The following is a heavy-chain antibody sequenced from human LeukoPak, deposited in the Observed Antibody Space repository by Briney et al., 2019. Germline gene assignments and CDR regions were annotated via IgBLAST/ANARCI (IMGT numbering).Heavy chain of an antibody. CDR2: IYPGDSET. D-gene: IGHD1-26*01. V-gene: IGHV5-51*01. CDR1: GYNFINYW. J-gene: IGHJ4*02. CDR3: ARLESGSYFFGY. Sequence: GESLKISCKGSGYNFINYWIGWVRQMPGKGLEWLGIIYPGDSETRYSPSFQGQVTISADKSISTAYLQWSSLKASDTAMYYCARLESGSYFFGYWGQGTLVTVSS.